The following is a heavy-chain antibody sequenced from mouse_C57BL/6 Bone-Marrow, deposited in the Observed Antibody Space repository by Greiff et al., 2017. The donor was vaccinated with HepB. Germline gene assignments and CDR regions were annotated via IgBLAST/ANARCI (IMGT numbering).Heavy chain of an antibody. CDR1: GYTFTDYN. Sequence: EVQLQQSGPELVKPGASVKIPCKASGYTFTDYNMDWVKQSHGKSLEWIGDINPNNGGTIYNQKFKGKATLTVDKSSSTAYMELRSLTSEDTAVYYCARSEGPYYGSSSHWYFDVWGTGTTLTVSS. V-gene: IGHV1-18*01. CDR3: ARSEGPYYGSSSHWYFDV. J-gene: IGHJ1*03. D-gene: IGHD1-1*01. CDR2: INPNNGGT.